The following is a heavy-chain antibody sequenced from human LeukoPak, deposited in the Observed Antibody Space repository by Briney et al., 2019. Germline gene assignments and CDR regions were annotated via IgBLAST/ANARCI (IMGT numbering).Heavy chain of an antibody. J-gene: IGHJ6*04. CDR1: GLTFSNYW. V-gene: IGHV3-7*01. D-gene: IGHD3-10*02. CDR3: AELGITMIGGV. Sequence: GGSLRLSCAASGLTFSNYWMTWVRQAPGKVLEWVANIKHDGSEDYYLDSVKGRFTISRDNAKNSLYLQMNSLRAEDTAVYYCAELGITMIGGVWGKGTTVTISS. CDR2: IKHDGSED.